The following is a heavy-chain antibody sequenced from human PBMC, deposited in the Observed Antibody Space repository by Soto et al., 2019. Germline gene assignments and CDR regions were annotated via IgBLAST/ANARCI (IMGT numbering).Heavy chain of an antibody. CDR3: ARQKTCSGTSCANSFDP. CDR2: IHYSGGT. V-gene: IGHV4-39*01. D-gene: IGHD2-2*01. Sequence: SETLSLTCPVSGAFISSSNHFWGWIRQPPGRGLEWIGSIHYSGGTYYNPSLKSRVTIYVDTSKNQFSLKLTSVTAADTAVYYCARQKTCSGTSCANSFDPSGPGPLLTLSS. CDR1: GAFISSSNHF. J-gene: IGHJ5*02.